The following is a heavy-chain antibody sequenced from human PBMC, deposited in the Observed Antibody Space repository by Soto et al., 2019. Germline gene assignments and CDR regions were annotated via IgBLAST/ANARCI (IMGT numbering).Heavy chain of an antibody. V-gene: IGHV4-39*01. J-gene: IGHJ5*02. CDR3: ASLDTLAYNWFDP. CDR2: IYYSGST. CDR1: GGSISSSSYY. D-gene: IGHD3-16*01. Sequence: QLQLQESGPGLVKPSETLSLTCTVSGGSISSSSYYWGWIRQPPGKGLEWIGSIYYSGSTYYNPSLKSRVTISVDTSKNQFSLKLSSVTAADTAVYYCASLDTLAYNWFDPWGQGTLVTVSS.